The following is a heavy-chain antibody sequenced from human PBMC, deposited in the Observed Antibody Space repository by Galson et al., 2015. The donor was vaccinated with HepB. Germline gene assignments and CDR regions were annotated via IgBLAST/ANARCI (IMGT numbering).Heavy chain of an antibody. CDR2: INHSGNT. CDR3: ARDLLGGRKNQYYYYGMDV. V-gene: IGHV4-59*01. CDR1: GDSISNYY. D-gene: IGHD2-15*01. J-gene: IGHJ6*02. Sequence: LSLTCTVSGDSISNYYWSWIRQPPGKGLEWIGYINHSGNTNYNPSLKSRVTISLDTPKDKFSLKLSSVTAADTAVYYCARDLLGGRKNQYYYYGMDVWGQGTTVTVSS.